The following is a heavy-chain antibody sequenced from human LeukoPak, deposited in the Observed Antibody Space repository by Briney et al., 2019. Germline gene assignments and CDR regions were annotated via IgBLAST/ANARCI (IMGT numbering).Heavy chain of an antibody. CDR2: IIPMFGTA. D-gene: IGHD6-13*01. CDR1: GGSFSSYA. V-gene: IGHV1-69*01. J-gene: IGHJ2*01. Sequence: SVKVSCKASGGSFSSYAISWVRQAPGQGLEWMGGIIPMFGTANYAQKFQGRVTITADEFTSTAYMELSSLRSEDTAVYYCARDRSIAASGRSWYFDLWGRGTLVTVSS. CDR3: ARDRSIAASGRSWYFDL.